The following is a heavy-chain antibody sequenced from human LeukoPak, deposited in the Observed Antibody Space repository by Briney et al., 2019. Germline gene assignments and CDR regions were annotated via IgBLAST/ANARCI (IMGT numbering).Heavy chain of an antibody. CDR2: ISHSGTT. J-gene: IGHJ4*02. D-gene: IGHD1-1*01. Sequence: PSETLSLTCTVSGYSISSGYFWGRIRQPPGKGLGWIGSISHSGTTYYNPSLKSRITISQDTSKNQFSLKVNSVTAADTAAYYCTREEGGTTVDYWGQGTLVTVSS. CDR3: TREEGGTTVDY. V-gene: IGHV4-38-2*02. CDR1: GYSISSGYF.